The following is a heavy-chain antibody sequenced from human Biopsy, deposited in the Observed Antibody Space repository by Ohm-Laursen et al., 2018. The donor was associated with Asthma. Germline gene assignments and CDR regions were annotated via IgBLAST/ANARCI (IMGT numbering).Heavy chain of an antibody. CDR3: ASDFPKDYVRYNFQF. V-gene: IGHV1-24*01. D-gene: IGHD4-17*01. Sequence: EASVKVSCKISGYSLTDLSMHWVRQAPGQGLEWMGGHDHEEGGTVNARRFQCRVTMTEDTSTDTAYMELSSLSSDDTAVYYCASDFPKDYVRYNFQFWGQGTLVTVSS. J-gene: IGHJ4*02. CDR1: GYSLTDLS. CDR2: HDHEEGGT.